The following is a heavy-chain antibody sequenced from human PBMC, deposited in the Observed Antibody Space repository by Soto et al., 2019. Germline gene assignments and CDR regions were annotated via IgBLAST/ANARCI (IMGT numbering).Heavy chain of an antibody. CDR1: GFTFSSYS. J-gene: IGHJ4*02. Sequence: GGSLRLTCAASGFTFSSYSMNWVRQSPGKGLEWVSSISSSSSYIYYADSVKGRFTISRDNAKNSLYLQMNSLRAEDTAVYYCARRGAAAGTLDYWGQGTLVTVSS. D-gene: IGHD6-13*01. V-gene: IGHV3-21*01. CDR3: ARRGAAAGTLDY. CDR2: ISSSSSYI.